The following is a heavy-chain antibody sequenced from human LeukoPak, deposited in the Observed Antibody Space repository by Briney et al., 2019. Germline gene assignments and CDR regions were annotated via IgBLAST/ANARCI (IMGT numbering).Heavy chain of an antibody. CDR2: ISSSSSYI. Sequence: PGGSLGLSCAASGFTFSSYSMNWVRQAPGKGLEWVSSISSSSSYIYYADSVKGRFTISRDNAKNSLYLQMNSLRAEDTAVYYCARALTTAADWFDPWGQGTLVTVSS. V-gene: IGHV3-21*01. J-gene: IGHJ5*02. CDR1: GFTFSSYS. CDR3: ARALTTAADWFDP. D-gene: IGHD4-17*01.